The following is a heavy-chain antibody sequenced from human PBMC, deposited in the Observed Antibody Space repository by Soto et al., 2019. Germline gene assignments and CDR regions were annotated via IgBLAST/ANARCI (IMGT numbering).Heavy chain of an antibody. Sequence: SVKVSCKASGGTFSSYAISWVRQAPGQGLEWMGGIIPIFGTANYAQKFQGRVTITADESKSTAYMELSSLRSEDTAVYYCARGRTTDYYDSSGYYDYWGQGTLDTVSS. CDR3: ARGRTTDYYDSSGYYDY. V-gene: IGHV1-69*13. J-gene: IGHJ4*02. CDR2: IIPIFGTA. D-gene: IGHD3-22*01. CDR1: GGTFSSYA.